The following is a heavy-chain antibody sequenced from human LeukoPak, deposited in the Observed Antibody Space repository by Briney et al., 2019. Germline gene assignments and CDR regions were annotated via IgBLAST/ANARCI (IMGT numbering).Heavy chain of an antibody. D-gene: IGHD3-3*01. J-gene: IGHJ4*02. Sequence: PGRSLRLSCAASGFTFSNAWMSWVRQAPGKGLEWVGRIKSKTDGGTTDYAAPVKGRFTISRDDSKNTLYLQMNSLKTEDTAVYYCTTDRDDSYFDYWGQGTLVTVSS. CDR3: TTDRDDSYFDY. CDR2: IKSKTDGGTT. V-gene: IGHV3-15*01. CDR1: GFTFSNAW.